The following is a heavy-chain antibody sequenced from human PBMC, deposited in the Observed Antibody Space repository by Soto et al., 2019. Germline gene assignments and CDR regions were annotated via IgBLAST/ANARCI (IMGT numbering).Heavy chain of an antibody. Sequence: SETLSLTCSVSGVSISTGDYYWSWIRQPPGKGLEWIGYIYYSGSTYYNPSLKSRVTISVDTSKNQFSLKLSSVTAADTAVYYCASRSSNLKDFWGQGTPVTVSS. CDR3: ASRSSNLKDF. V-gene: IGHV4-30-4*01. CDR1: GVSISTGDYY. CDR2: IYYSGST. J-gene: IGHJ4*02. D-gene: IGHD2-2*01.